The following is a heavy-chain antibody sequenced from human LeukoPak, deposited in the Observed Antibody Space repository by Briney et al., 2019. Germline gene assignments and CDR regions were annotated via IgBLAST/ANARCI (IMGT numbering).Heavy chain of an antibody. J-gene: IGHJ4*02. CDR2: IYHSGSP. V-gene: IGHV4-4*02. CDR1: GGSISSNNW. CDR3: ARVNINNWHSCDY. D-gene: IGHD1-1*01. Sequence: PSETLSLARAVSGGSISSNNWWGWVRPPPGKGLEWIGEIYHSGSPNYNPSLKSRVTISVDKSRNHFSLNLSSVTAADTAVYYCARVNINNWHSCDYWGQGTLVTVSS.